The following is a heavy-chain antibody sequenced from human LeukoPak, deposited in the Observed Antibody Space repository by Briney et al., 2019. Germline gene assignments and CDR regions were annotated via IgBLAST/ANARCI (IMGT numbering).Heavy chain of an antibody. D-gene: IGHD3-22*01. CDR2: ISGSSIYK. CDR1: GFTFSRYS. CDR3: ARDFYDSSGYYYDY. V-gene: IGHV3-21*01. J-gene: IGHJ4*02. Sequence: GGSLRLSCAASGFTFSRYSMNWVRQAPGKGLEWVSSISGSSIYKYYADSVKGRFTISRDNAKNSLYLQMNSLRAEDTAVYYCARDFYDSSGYYYDYWGQGTLVTVSS.